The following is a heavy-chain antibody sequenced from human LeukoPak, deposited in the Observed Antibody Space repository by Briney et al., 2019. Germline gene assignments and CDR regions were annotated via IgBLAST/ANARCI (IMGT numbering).Heavy chain of an antibody. J-gene: IGHJ4*02. Sequence: PGGSLRLSCAASGFTFSSYAMSWVRQAPGKGVEWVSAISGSGGSTYYADSVKGRFTISRDNSKNTLYLQMNSLRAEDTAVYYCAKERAPGGAAAIFDYWGQGTLVTVSS. CDR1: GFTFSSYA. CDR2: ISGSGGST. CDR3: AKERAPGGAAAIFDY. D-gene: IGHD2-2*01. V-gene: IGHV3-23*01.